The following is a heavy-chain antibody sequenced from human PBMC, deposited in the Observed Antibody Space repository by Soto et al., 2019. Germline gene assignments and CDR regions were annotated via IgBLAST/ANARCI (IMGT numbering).Heavy chain of an antibody. Sequence: QVQLQESGPGLVKPSQTLSLTCTVSGGSISSGDYYWSWIRQPPGKGLEWIGYIYYSGSTYYNPSLKRRVTRSVDTSKNQFSLKLSSVTAADTAVYYCARSPVVIAQYYFDYWGQGTLVTVSS. V-gene: IGHV4-30-4*01. J-gene: IGHJ4*02. D-gene: IGHD2-21*01. CDR3: ARSPVVIAQYYFDY. CDR1: GGSISSGDYY. CDR2: IYYSGST.